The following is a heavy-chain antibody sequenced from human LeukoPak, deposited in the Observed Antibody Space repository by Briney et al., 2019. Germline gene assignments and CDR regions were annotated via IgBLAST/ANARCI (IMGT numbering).Heavy chain of an antibody. CDR1: GFTFSASS. D-gene: IGHD6-13*01. V-gene: IGHV3-73*01. J-gene: IGHJ5*02. CDR2: IRSKASSFAT. CDR3: TFLPADSPAWFDP. Sequence: GGSLRLSCAASGFTFSASSMHWVRQASGKGLEWVGRIRSKASSFATAYAASVKGRFTISRDDSKNTAFLQMNSLKTEDTAVYYCTFLPADSPAWFDPWGQGTLVTVSS.